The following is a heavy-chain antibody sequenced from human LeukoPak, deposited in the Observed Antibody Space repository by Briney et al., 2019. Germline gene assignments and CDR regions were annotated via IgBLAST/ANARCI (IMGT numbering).Heavy chain of an antibody. CDR2: IRSKTYGGTT. D-gene: IGHD6-6*01. CDR3: TSGEYQMFY. J-gene: IGHJ4*02. V-gene: IGHV3-49*04. CDR1: GFTFGDFA. Sequence: GRPLRLSCTASGFTFGDFAMTWVRQAPGKGLEWVGFIRSKTYGGTTDYAASVKGRFTISRDGSKSIAYLQLNSLKTEDTAVYYCTSGEYQMFYWGQGTLVTVSS.